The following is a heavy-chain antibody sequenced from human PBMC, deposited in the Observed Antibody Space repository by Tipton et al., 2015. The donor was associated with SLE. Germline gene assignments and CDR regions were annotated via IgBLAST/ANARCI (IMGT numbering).Heavy chain of an antibody. CDR2: INPDSGGT. D-gene: IGHD3-10*01. Sequence: QVQLVQSGAEMKKPGASVKVSCKSSGYTFTGYYMHWVRQAPGQGLEWMGRINPDSGGTTYAQKFQDRVTMTSDTSISTAYMELSRLRSDDTAVYYCARDRAVLWFGEVGFIDYWGQGTLVTVSS. J-gene: IGHJ4*02. CDR1: GYTFTGYY. V-gene: IGHV1-2*06. CDR3: ARDRAVLWFGEVGFIDY.